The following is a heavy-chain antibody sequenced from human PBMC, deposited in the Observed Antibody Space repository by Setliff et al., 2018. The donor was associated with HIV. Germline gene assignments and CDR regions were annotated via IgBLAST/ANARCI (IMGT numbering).Heavy chain of an antibody. CDR3: ARGRDYTGSWFRPFYLDF. V-gene: IGHV4-34*01. CDR2: INHSGST. D-gene: IGHD3-3*01. J-gene: IGHJ4*01. Sequence: SETLSLTCTVSGGSISSYYWNWIRQTPGKGLEWLGEINHSGSTAYNLALESRVSMSIDTSKNQFSLKLTSVTAADTAIYYCARGRDYTGSWFRPFYLDFWGHGNLVTVSS. CDR1: GGSISSYY.